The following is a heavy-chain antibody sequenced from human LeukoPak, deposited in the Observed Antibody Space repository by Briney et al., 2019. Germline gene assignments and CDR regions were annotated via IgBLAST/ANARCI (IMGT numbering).Heavy chain of an antibody. CDR2: IYHSGST. D-gene: IGHD3-3*01. CDR1: GYSISSGYY. Sequence: SETLSLTCTVSGYSISSGYYWGWIRQPPGKGLEWIGSIYHSGSTYYNPSLKSRVTISADTSKNQFSLKLSSVTAADTAVYYCARDQRPYYDFWSGSTYNWFDPWGQGTLVTVSS. CDR3: ARDQRPYYDFWSGSTYNWFDP. J-gene: IGHJ5*02. V-gene: IGHV4-38-2*02.